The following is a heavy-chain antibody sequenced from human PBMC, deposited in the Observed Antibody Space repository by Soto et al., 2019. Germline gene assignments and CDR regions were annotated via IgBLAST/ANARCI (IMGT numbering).Heavy chain of an antibody. CDR2: ISAYNGDT. D-gene: IGHD6-19*01. CDR1: GYSFTNYG. J-gene: IGHJ6*03. Sequence: QDQLVQSGGEVKKPGASVKVSCKASGYSFTNYGITWVRQAPGQGFEWMGWISAYNGDTNYAQELQGRVTMTTDVSTSTAYLEVRSLRSDDSAVYYCARERGVAPPVAGNTHYYYYMDVWGKGATGTVSS. CDR3: ARERGVAPPVAGNTHYYYYMDV. V-gene: IGHV1-18*01.